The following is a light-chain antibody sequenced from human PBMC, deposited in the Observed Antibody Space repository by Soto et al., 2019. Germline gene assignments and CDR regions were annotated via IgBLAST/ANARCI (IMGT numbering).Light chain of an antibody. V-gene: IGKV3-15*01. CDR1: QRVNNI. CDR3: QHYVNWPLT. J-gene: IGKJ4*01. CDR2: ATS. Sequence: VMTQSPDTLSASAGEGGSLSCRASQRVNNIPAWYLQKPGQDPRLLIYATSSRAHGVPARFSGSGTGTDFTLTINSLQSEDVGAYYCQHYVNWPLTFGGGTKVDI.